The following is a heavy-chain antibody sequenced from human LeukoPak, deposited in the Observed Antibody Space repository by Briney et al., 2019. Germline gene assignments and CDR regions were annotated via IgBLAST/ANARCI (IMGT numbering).Heavy chain of an antibody. CDR2: LYNAVSP. D-gene: IGHD3-10*01. Sequence: SETLSLTCTLSGGSIRSSSYYWGWIRQAPGKGLEWIGSLYNAVSPYYNPSLRSRVTISVDTSKNEFSLKLSSVTAADTAVYYCARHVGFITMVRGVINNNWFDPWGQGTLVTVSS. CDR1: GGSIRSSSYY. V-gene: IGHV4-39*01. J-gene: IGHJ5*02. CDR3: ARHVGFITMVRGVINNNWFDP.